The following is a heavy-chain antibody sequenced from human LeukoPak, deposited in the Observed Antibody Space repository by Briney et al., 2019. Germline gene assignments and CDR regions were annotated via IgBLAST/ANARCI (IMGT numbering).Heavy chain of an antibody. D-gene: IGHD3-3*01. CDR1: GDSISSYY. Sequence: SETLSLTCSVSGDSISSYYWSWIRQPPGKGLEWIGYIYYSGSTNYNPSLKSRVTISVDTSKNQFSLKLSSVTAADTAVYYCAHYDFWSGYYSRWGQGTLVTVSS. J-gene: IGHJ4*02. CDR3: AHYDFWSGYYSR. CDR2: IYYSGST. V-gene: IGHV4-59*01.